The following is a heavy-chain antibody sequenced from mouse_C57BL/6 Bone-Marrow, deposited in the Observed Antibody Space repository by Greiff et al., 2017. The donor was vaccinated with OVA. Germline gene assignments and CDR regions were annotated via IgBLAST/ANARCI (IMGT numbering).Heavy chain of an antibody. D-gene: IGHD2-5*01. CDR2: ISTGGGST. CDR3: ARDSNFYAMDY. V-gene: IGHV5-12*01. CDR1: GFTFSDYY. Sequence: EVKLVESGGGLVQPGGSLKLSCAASGFTFSDYYMYWVRQTPEKRLEWVAYISTGGGSTYYPDTVKGRFTISRDRAKNTLYLQMSRLKSEDTAMYYCARDSNFYAMDYWGQGTSVTVSS. J-gene: IGHJ4*01.